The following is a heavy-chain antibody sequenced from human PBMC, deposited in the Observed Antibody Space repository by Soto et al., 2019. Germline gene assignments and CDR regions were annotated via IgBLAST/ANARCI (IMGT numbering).Heavy chain of an antibody. Sequence: SETLSLTCTGSGGSISSNSYYWGWIRQPPGKGLEWIGSIYYSGSAYYNPSLKSRVTMSVDTSKNQLSLKLSSVTAADTAVYYCARHIRGNSCLDVWGQGTTVSVSS. CDR2: IYYSGSA. D-gene: IGHD2-21*01. V-gene: IGHV4-39*01. J-gene: IGHJ6*02. CDR3: ARHIRGNSCLDV. CDR1: GGSISSNSYY.